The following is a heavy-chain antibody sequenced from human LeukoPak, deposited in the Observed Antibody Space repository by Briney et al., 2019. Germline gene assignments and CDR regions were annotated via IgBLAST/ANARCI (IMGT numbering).Heavy chain of an antibody. V-gene: IGHV4-38-2*02. CDR3: ARGNDYTDFDL. J-gene: IGHJ5*02. Sequence: SETLSLTCSVSSYSISSGFYWGWIRQPPGKGLEWIGSIFHSGGTYYNPSLKSRVTISLDTSKNQFALKLNSVTAADTAVYYCARGNDYTDFDLWGQGTLVTVSS. CDR2: IFHSGGT. CDR1: SYSISSGFY. D-gene: IGHD2-2*02.